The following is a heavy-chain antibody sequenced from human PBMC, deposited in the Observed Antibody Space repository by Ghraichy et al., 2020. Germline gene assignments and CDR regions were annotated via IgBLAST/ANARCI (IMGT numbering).Heavy chain of an antibody. V-gene: IGHV3-64D*06. CDR2: ITSNGGIT. CDR3: VKDQLHYYESSGYYYYFDY. CDR1: GFTFSNYA. Sequence: GGSLRLSCSASGFTFSNYAMYWVRQAPGKGLEYVSAITSNGGITYYADSEKGRFITSRDNSKNTLYLKMSSLRAEDTALYYCVKDQLHYYESSGYYYYFDYSAQRTLVADSS. D-gene: IGHD3-22*01. J-gene: IGHJ4*02.